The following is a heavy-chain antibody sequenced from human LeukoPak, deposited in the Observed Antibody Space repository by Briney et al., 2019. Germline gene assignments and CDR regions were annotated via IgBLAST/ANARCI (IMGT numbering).Heavy chain of an antibody. J-gene: IGHJ4*02. Sequence: PGGSLRLSCAASGFTFSSYSMNWVRQAPGKGLEWVSSISSSSSYIYYADSVKGRFTISRDNAKNSLYLQMNSLRAEDTAVYYCARDGVILTQQYYFDYWGQGTLVTVSS. CDR2: ISSSSSYI. D-gene: IGHD2-21*01. V-gene: IGHV3-21*01. CDR1: GFTFSSYS. CDR3: ARDGVILTQQYYFDY.